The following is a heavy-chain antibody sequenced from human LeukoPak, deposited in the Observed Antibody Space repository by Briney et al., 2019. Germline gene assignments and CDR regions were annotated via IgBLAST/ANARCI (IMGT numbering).Heavy chain of an antibody. CDR3: ARDLVGYCSSTSCSPRPQNWFDP. CDR2: INPNSGGT. Sequence: ASVKVSCKASRYTFTGYYMRWVRQAPGQGLEWMGWINPNSGGTNYAQKFQGRVTMTRDTSISTAYMELSRLRSDDTAVYYCARDLVGYCSSTSCSPRPQNWFDPWGQGTLVTVSS. CDR1: RYTFTGYY. D-gene: IGHD2-2*01. J-gene: IGHJ5*02. V-gene: IGHV1-2*02.